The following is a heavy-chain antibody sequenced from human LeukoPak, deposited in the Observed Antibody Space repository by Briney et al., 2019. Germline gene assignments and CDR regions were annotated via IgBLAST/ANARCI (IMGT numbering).Heavy chain of an antibody. CDR1: GGSISSYY. Sequence: SETLSLTCTVSGGSISSYYWSWIRQPPGKGLEWIGYIYYSGSTNYNPSLKSRVTISVDTSKNQFSLKLSSVTAADTAVYYCARDLRPYGGNWFDPWGQGTLVTVSS. D-gene: IGHD4-23*01. CDR2: IYYSGST. J-gene: IGHJ5*02. V-gene: IGHV4-59*01. CDR3: ARDLRPYGGNWFDP.